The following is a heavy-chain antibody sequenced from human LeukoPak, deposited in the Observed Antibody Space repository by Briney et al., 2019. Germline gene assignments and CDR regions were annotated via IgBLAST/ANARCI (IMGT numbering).Heavy chain of an antibody. J-gene: IGHJ4*02. D-gene: IGHD4-23*01. CDR2: SKSEASSI. CDR1: GFTFSNSW. Sequence: GGSLRLSCAASGFTFSNSWMNWVRQVPGKGLVWISRSKSEASSIGYADSVKGRFTISRDDAKNTLYLEMTSLRVEDTAIYYCAYGGAVNYWGQGTLVTVS. V-gene: IGHV3-74*01. CDR3: AYGGAVNY.